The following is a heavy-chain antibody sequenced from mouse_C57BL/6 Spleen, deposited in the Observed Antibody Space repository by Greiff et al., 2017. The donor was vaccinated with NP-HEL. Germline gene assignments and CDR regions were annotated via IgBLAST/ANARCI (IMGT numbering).Heavy chain of an antibody. CDR1: GYTFTDYE. J-gene: IGHJ1*03. V-gene: IGHV1-15*01. CDR3: TRARRLRPYGYFDV. D-gene: IGHD2-4*01. Sequence: QVHVKQSGAELVRPGASVTLSCKASGYTFTDYEMHWVKQTPLHGLEWIGAIDPETGGTAYNQKFKGTARLTADKSSSTAYMELRSLTSEESAVYYCTRARRLRPYGYFDVWGTWTTVTVSS. CDR2: IDPETGGT.